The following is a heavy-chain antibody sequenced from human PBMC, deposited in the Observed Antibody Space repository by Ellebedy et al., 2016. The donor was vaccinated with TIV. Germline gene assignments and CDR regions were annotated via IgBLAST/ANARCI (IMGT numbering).Heavy chain of an antibody. D-gene: IGHD6-6*01. V-gene: IGHV4-39*07. CDR2: ISHSGRT. CDR3: TRKNSSSPDN. Sequence: MPSETLSLTCTVSGGSISESGYHWGWVSQPPGKGLEWIGSISHSGRTYYNLSLKSRLTISIDTSKSQFSLKVTSVTAADTAVYYCTRKNSSSPDNWGQGTLVTVSS. CDR1: GGSISESGYH. J-gene: IGHJ4*02.